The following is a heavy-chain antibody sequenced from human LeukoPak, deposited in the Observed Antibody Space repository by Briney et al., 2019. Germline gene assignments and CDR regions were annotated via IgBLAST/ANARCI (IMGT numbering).Heavy chain of an antibody. D-gene: IGHD3-16*01. CDR3: ARDYVGDNWFDP. Sequence: ASVKLSCKASGYTFTDYYMHWVRQAPGQGLEWMGWISPNSGGTNYAQNFQGRVTMTRDTSISTAYMELSRLRSDDTAVYYCARDYVGDNWFDPWGQGTLVTVSS. J-gene: IGHJ5*02. CDR2: ISPNSGGT. V-gene: IGHV1-2*02. CDR1: GYTFTDYY.